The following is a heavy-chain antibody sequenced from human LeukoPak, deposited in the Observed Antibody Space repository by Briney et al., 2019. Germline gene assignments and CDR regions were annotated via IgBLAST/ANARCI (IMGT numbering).Heavy chain of an antibody. CDR2: MPYSGGS. CDR3: ASSGTYMIVAGAFDI. Sequence: PSETLSLTCVVSGDSISSTTYFWGWIRQPPGKGLEYIGTMPYSGGSDYNPSLKSRVTISVDTSKDHFSLKLTSVTAADTAVYYCASSGTYMIVAGAFDIWGQGTMVTVSS. CDR1: GDSISSTTYF. V-gene: IGHV4-39*01. J-gene: IGHJ3*02. D-gene: IGHD3-22*01.